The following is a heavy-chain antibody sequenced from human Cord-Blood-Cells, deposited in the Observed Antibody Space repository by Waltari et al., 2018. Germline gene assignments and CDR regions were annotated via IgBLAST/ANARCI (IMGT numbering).Heavy chain of an antibody. CDR2: INAGNGNT. CDR1: GYTFTSYA. D-gene: IGHD3-3*01. J-gene: IGHJ4*02. CDR3: ARALYDFWSGYYIDY. V-gene: IGHV1-3*01. Sequence: QVQLVQSGAEVKKPGASVKVSCKASGYTFTSYAMHWVRQAPGQRLEWMGWINAGNGNTKNSQKFQGRGTITRDTSASTAYMELSSLRSEDTAVYYCARALYDFWSGYYIDYWGQGTLVTVSS.